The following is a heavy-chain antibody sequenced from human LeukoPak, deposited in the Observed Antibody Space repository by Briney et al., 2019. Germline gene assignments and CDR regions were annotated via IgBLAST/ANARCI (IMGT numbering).Heavy chain of an antibody. CDR3: AHVSRRYDFLTAYYPQFDY. Sequence: SGPTLVKPTQTLKLTCTFSGFSLKTSGAGVGWIRQPPGKALEWLALIYWNDDKYYSPSLKSSLTITKDTSKNQVVLTMTSMDPVDTATYYCAHVSRRYDFLTAYYPQFDYWGQGTLVTVSS. CDR2: IYWNDDK. D-gene: IGHD3-9*01. CDR1: GFSLKTSGAG. J-gene: IGHJ4*02. V-gene: IGHV2-5*01.